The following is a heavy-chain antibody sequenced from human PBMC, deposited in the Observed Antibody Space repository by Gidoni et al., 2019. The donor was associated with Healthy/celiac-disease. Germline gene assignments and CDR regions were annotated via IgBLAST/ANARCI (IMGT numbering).Heavy chain of an antibody. D-gene: IGHD3-22*01. CDR3: ARETGNYYDSITLSAFDI. J-gene: IGHJ3*02. V-gene: IGHV4-31*03. CDR2: IYYSGST. CDR1: GGSICSGGSY. Sequence: QVQLQESGPGLVKPSQTLSLTCTVSGGSICSGGSYWSWIRPHPGKGLEWIGYIYYSGSTYYNPSLKSRVTISVDTSKNQFSLKLSAVTAADTAVYYCARETGNYYDSITLSAFDIWGQGTMVTVSS.